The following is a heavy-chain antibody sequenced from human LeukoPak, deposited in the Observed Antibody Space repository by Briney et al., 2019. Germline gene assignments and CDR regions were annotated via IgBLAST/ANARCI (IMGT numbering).Heavy chain of an antibody. D-gene: IGHD6-19*01. CDR1: GYTFTSYG. V-gene: IGHV1-18*01. Sequence: ASVKVSCKASGYTFTSYGISWVRQAPGQGLEWMGWISAYNGNTNYAQKLQGRVTMTTDTSTSTAYMELRSLRSDDTAVYYCASPAPYSSGWYVLDYWGQGTLVTASS. J-gene: IGHJ4*02. CDR3: ASPAPYSSGWYVLDY. CDR2: ISAYNGNT.